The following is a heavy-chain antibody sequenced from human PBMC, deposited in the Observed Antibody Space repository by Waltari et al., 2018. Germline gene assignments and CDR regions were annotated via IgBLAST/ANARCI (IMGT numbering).Heavy chain of an antibody. CDR3: ARDNYERWLQLGAGYFDL. Sequence: QLQLQESGPGLVKPSETLSLTCTVSGGSISSSSYYWGWIRQPPGKGLEWIGSIYYSGSTNYNPSLKSRVTISVDTSKNQFSLKLSSVTAADTAVYYCARDNYERWLQLGAGYFDLWGRGTLVTVSS. V-gene: IGHV4-39*07. CDR1: GGSISSSSYY. CDR2: IYYSGST. D-gene: IGHD5-12*01. J-gene: IGHJ2*01.